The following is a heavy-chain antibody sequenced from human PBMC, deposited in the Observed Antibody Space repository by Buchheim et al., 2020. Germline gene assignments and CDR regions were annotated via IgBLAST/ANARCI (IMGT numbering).Heavy chain of an antibody. Sequence: QVQLQESGPGLVKPSETLSLTCTVSGYSISSGYYWGWIRQPPGKGLEWIGRIYRSGSTYYNPSLKSRFTVSVDTSKNQFSLKLTSVTAADTAVYYCARVVTTSPLFHFDYWGQGTL. CDR3: ARVVTTSPLFHFDY. V-gene: IGHV4-38-2*02. CDR2: IYRSGST. J-gene: IGHJ4*02. CDR1: GYSISSGYY. D-gene: IGHD1-14*01.